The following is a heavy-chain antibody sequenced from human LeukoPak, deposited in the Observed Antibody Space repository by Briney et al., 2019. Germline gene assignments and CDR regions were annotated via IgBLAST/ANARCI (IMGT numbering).Heavy chain of an antibody. CDR3: AIPEDGYPHAFDI. Sequence: GDSLKVSCKGVGYALSSDGMECGRQSPGQGLERIGIINPSGGSTSYAQKFQGRITMARDTSTSTVYMELSSLRSEDTAVYYCAIPEDGYPHAFDIWGQGTMVTVSS. V-gene: IGHV1-46*01. J-gene: IGHJ3*02. CDR2: INPSGGST. CDR1: GYALSSDG. D-gene: IGHD5-24*01.